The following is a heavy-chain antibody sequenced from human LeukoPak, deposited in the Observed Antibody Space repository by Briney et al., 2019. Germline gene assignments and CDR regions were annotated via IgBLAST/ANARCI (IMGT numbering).Heavy chain of an antibody. Sequence: SVKVSCKASGGTFSSYAISWVRQAPGQGLEWMGGIIPIFGTANYAQKFQGRVTITADESTSTAYMELSSLRSEDTAVYYCARGLGDIVVVPAAMPYDPWGQGTLVTVSS. D-gene: IGHD2-2*01. CDR2: IIPIFGTA. CDR1: GGTFSSYA. J-gene: IGHJ5*02. CDR3: ARGLGDIVVVPAAMPYDP. V-gene: IGHV1-69*01.